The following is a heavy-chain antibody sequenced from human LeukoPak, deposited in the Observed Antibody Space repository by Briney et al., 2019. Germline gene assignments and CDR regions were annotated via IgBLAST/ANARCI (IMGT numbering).Heavy chain of an antibody. D-gene: IGHD6-13*01. Sequence: GGPLRLSCAASGFTFSSYAMSWVRQAPGKGLEWVSAISGSGGSTYYADSVKGRFTISRDNSKNTLYMQMNSLRAEDTAVYYCATQSLYSLWYWGQGTLVTVSS. CDR3: ATQSLYSLWY. CDR1: GFTFSSYA. CDR2: ISGSGGST. J-gene: IGHJ4*02. V-gene: IGHV3-23*01.